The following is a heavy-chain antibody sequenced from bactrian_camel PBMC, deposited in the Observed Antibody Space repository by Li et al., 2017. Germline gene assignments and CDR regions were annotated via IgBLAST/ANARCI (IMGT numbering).Heavy chain of an antibody. Sequence: HVQLVESGGGLVHPGGSLRLSCATSGFTFSSCYMGWVRQAPGKGLEWVSTIYSGGSNTYYADSVKGRFTISRDNAMNTVYLQMNSLKPEDTAVYYCVRDLVGPGVDTYWGQGTQVTVS. CDR1: GFTFSSCY. CDR3: VRDLVGPGVDTY. D-gene: IGHD7*01. CDR2: IYSGGSNT. V-gene: IGHV3-2*01. J-gene: IGHJ4*01.